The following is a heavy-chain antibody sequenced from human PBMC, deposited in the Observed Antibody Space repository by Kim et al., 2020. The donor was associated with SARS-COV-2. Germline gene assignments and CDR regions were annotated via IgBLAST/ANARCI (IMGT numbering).Heavy chain of an antibody. V-gene: IGHV6-1*01. Sequence: SQTLSLTCVISGDTVSGDSVAWNWIRQSPSRGLEWLGRTYYRSKWYNDYAVSVKGRIIISPDTSKNQFSLQVNSVTPEDTAVYYCARDHQYSIDYWGPGTLVTVSS. D-gene: IGHD5-12*01. CDR2: TYYRSKWYN. CDR3: ARDHQYSIDY. J-gene: IGHJ4*02. CDR1: GDTVSGDSVA.